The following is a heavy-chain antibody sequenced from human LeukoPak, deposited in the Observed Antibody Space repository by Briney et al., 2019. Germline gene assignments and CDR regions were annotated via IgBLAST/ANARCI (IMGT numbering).Heavy chain of an antibody. D-gene: IGHD2-2*02. CDR2: ISAYNGHT. CDR1: GYTFTSYG. V-gene: IGHV1-18*01. CDR3: ARDRYCSSTSCYTYYYYGMDV. J-gene: IGHJ6*02. Sequence: ASVKVSCKASGYTFTSYGFSWVRQAPGQGLEWLGWISAYNGHTNYAQQLQGRVTMTTDTSTSTAYMELRSLRSDDTAVYYCARDRYCSSTSCYTYYYYGMDVWGQGTTVTVSS.